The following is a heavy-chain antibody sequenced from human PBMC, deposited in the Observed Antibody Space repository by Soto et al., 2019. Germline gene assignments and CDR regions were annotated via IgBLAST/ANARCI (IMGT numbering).Heavy chain of an antibody. J-gene: IGHJ4*01. CDR2: ISSSSENI. CDR1: GFSFRDHS. CDR3: ARLPKGSVVTG. Sequence: VQLVESGGGVVSPGGSLRLSCVGSGFSFRDHSMNWVRQPPGKGLQWISYISSSSENIYYADSVKGRFTVSRDNAKNTLFLQMNRLRDDDSAIDYCARLPKGSVVTGWGQGSLVTVSS. V-gene: IGHV3-48*02. D-gene: IGHD2-21*02.